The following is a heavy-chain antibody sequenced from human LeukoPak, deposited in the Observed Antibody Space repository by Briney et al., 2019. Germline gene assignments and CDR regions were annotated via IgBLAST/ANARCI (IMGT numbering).Heavy chain of an antibody. J-gene: IGHJ4*02. V-gene: IGHV3-33*06. CDR3: AKDGARDGYNYPDY. CDR2: IWYDGSNK. Sequence: GGSLRLSCAASGFTFSSYGMHWVRQAPGKGLEWVAVIWYDGSNKYSADSVKGRFTISRDNSKNTLYLQMNSLRAEDTAVYYCAKDGARDGYNYPDYWGQGTLVTVSS. CDR1: GFTFSSYG. D-gene: IGHD5-24*01.